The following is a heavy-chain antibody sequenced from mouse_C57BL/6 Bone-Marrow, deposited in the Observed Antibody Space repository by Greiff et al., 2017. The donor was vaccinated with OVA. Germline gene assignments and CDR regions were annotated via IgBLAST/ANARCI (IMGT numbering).Heavy chain of an antibody. CDR3: ARDNDYRYFDV. J-gene: IGHJ1*03. V-gene: IGHV5-4*01. CDR1: GFTFSSYA. Sequence: EVQLVESGGGLVKPGGYLKLSCAASGFTFSSYAMSWVRQTPEKRLEWVATISDGGSYTYYPDNVKGRFTISRDNAKNNLYLQMSHLKSEDTAMYYCARDNDYRYFDVWGTGTTVTVSS. CDR2: ISDGGSYT.